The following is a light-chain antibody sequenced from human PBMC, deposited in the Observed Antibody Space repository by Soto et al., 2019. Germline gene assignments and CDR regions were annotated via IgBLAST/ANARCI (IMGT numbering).Light chain of an antibody. J-gene: IGLJ7*01. Sequence: QAVVTQEPSLTVSPGGTVTLTCDSNTGAVTSRHFPYWFQQKPGQAPRTLIYDTNMKHSWTPARFSGSLLGGKAALTLAGAQPEDEADYYSARFYSGPFVFGGGTQLTVL. CDR1: TGAVTSRHF. CDR3: ARFYSGPFV. V-gene: IGLV7-46*01. CDR2: DTN.